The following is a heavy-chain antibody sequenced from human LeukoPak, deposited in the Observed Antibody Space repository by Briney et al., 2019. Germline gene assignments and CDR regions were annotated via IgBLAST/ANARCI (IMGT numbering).Heavy chain of an antibody. CDR1: GFTVSDNY. Sequence: GGSLRLSCAASGFTVSDNYMTRVRQAPGKGLEWVSIIYGGSTYYADFVKGRFTISRDNYKNTVYLQMNSLRAEDTAVYYCARDFEGVHRTTNSYTYYYYMDVWGKGTTVIVSS. CDR2: IYGGST. V-gene: IGHV3-53*01. J-gene: IGHJ6*03. D-gene: IGHD2/OR15-2a*01. CDR3: ARDFEGVHRTTNSYTYYYYMDV.